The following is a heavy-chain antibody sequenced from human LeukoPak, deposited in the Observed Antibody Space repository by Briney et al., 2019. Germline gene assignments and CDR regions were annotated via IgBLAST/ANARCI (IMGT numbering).Heavy chain of an antibody. CDR1: GESINPYY. J-gene: IGHJ6*03. Sequence: SETLSLTCTVSGESINPYYWNWIRQSAGKGLEWIGHIYKSGTTNFNPSLTSRVTMSLDTSRNQFSLKLRSVTAADTAVYFCARSFLDYMDVWGKGTTATVSS. CDR2: IYKSGTT. CDR3: ARSFLDYMDV. D-gene: IGHD2/OR15-2a*01. V-gene: IGHV4-4*07.